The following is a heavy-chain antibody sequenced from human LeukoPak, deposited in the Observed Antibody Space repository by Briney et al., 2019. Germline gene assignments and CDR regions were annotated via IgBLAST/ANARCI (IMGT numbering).Heavy chain of an antibody. J-gene: IGHJ4*02. Sequence: GGSLRLSCAASGFTFSSYGMHWVRQAPGKGLEWVTVISYDGSNKYYADSVKGRFTISRDNSKNTLYLQMNSLRAEDTAVYYCARGGEMYDYWGQGTLVTVSS. D-gene: IGHD3-10*01. CDR3: ARGGEMYDY. CDR2: ISYDGSNK. CDR1: GFTFSSYG. V-gene: IGHV3-30*03.